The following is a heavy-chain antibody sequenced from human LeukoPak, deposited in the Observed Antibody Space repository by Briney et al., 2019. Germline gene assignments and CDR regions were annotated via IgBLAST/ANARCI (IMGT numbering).Heavy chain of an antibody. Sequence: GGSLRLSCAASGFTFSNXXXXXXXXXXGXXXXXXXNXKXDGSETYXXXXXXGXXXXSRXXXXKSLYLQMNSLRAEDTAVYYCARDFWGAYRVDYFDYWGQGTLVTVSS. CDR3: ARDFWGAYRVDYFDY. J-gene: IGHJ4*02. V-gene: IGHV3-7*01. D-gene: IGHD3-3*01. CDR1: GFTFSNXX. CDR2: XKXDGSET.